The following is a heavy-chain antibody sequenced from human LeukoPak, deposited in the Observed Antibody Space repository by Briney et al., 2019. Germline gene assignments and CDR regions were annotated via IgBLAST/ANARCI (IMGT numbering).Heavy chain of an antibody. CDR1: GFTVSSNY. CDR2: IYSGGST. Sequence: GGSLRLSCAASGFTVSSNYMSWVRQAPGKGLEWVSVIYSGGSTYYADSVKGRFTISRDNSKNTLYLQMNSLRAEDTAVYYCARVMVRGVIYYYYHMDVWGKGTTVTVSS. V-gene: IGHV3-53*01. CDR3: ARVMVRGVIYYYYHMDV. J-gene: IGHJ6*03. D-gene: IGHD3-10*01.